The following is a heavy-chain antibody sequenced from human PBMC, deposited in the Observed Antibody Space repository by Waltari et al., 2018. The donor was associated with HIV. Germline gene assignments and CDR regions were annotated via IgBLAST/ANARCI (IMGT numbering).Heavy chain of an antibody. Sequence: QVQLVQSGAEVKKPGASVKVSCEASGYTLPELSMHWVRQAPGKGLGWRRVLDSGGGETIHTQKYHGRYTMTEDTSTDTAYRELSSLRTEDTAVYYCAAPPPRYYGSGSHGMDVWGQGTTVTVSS. J-gene: IGHJ6*02. V-gene: IGHV1-24*01. CDR3: AAPPPRYYGSGSHGMDV. D-gene: IGHD3-10*01. CDR2: LDSGGGET. CDR1: GYTLPELS.